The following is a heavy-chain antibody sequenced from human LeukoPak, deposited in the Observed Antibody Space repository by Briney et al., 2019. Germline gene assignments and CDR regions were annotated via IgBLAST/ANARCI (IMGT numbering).Heavy chain of an antibody. D-gene: IGHD3-9*01. CDR2: IQQHGSET. V-gene: IGHV3-7*01. J-gene: IGHJ6*02. Sequence: GGSLRLPCEGSGFTFSNYWMSWVRQAPGKGLEWVANIQQHGSETYYGDSVKGRFTISRDNAKNTLYLQMNTLRVEDTAVYYCTRDLMDYDVSTGLHHYYMDVWDQGTTVTVSS. CDR1: GFTFSNYW. CDR3: TRDLMDYDVSTGLHHYYMDV.